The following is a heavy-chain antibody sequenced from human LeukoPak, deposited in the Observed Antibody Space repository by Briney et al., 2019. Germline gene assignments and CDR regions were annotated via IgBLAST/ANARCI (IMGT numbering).Heavy chain of an antibody. CDR3: ARLTEYCTNGVCYAAYFDY. CDR2: IYHSGST. Sequence: PSETLSLTCTVSGYSISSGYYWGWIRQPPGKGLEWIGSIYHSGSTYYNPSLKSRVTISADTSKNQFSLKLSSVTAADTAVYYCARLTEYCTNGVCYAAYFDYWGQGTLVTVSS. D-gene: IGHD2-8*01. CDR1: GYSISSGYY. J-gene: IGHJ4*02. V-gene: IGHV4-38-2*02.